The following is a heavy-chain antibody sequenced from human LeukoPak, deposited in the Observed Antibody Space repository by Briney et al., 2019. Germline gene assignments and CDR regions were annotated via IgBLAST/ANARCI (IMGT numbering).Heavy chain of an antibody. V-gene: IGHV4-59*01. CDR2: IYYSGST. CDR3: ARWRSWFDP. CDR1: GDSISSYF. D-gene: IGHD5-12*01. Sequence: SETLSLTCTVSGDSISSYFWSWIRQPPGKGLEWIGYIYYSGSTNYNPSLKSRVTISVDTSKNQFSLKLSSVTAADTAVYYCARWRSWFDPWGQGTLVTVSS. J-gene: IGHJ5*02.